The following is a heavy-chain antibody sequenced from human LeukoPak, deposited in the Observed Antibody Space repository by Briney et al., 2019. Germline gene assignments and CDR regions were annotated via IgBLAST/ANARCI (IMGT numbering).Heavy chain of an antibody. Sequence: GGSLRLSCAASGFTFSSYAMHWVRQAPGKGLEWVAVISYDGSNKYYADSVKGRFTISRDNSKNTLYLQMNSLRAEDTAVYYCARVGLPGPTYFDYWGQGTLVTVSS. J-gene: IGHJ4*02. V-gene: IGHV3-30*04. CDR1: GFTFSSYA. CDR2: ISYDGSNK. D-gene: IGHD1-14*01. CDR3: ARVGLPGPTYFDY.